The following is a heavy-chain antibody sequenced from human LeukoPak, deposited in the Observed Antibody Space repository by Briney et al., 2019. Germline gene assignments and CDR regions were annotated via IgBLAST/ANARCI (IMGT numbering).Heavy chain of an antibody. CDR2: IRSKGYGGTT. D-gene: IGHD3-10*01. CDR1: GFTFGDHA. CDR3: TRVRSGNDFDY. J-gene: IGHJ4*02. Sequence: GGSLRLSCSASGFTFGDHAMSWVRQAPGKGLEWVGFIRSKGYGGTTEYAASVEGRFSLSRDDSKSFVYLQMSSLKTEDTAVYYCTRVRSGNDFDYWGQGTLVTVSS. V-gene: IGHV3-49*04.